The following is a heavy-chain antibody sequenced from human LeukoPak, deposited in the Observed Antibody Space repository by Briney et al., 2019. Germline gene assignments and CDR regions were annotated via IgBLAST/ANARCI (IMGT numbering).Heavy chain of an antibody. D-gene: IGHD1-26*01. J-gene: IGHJ4*02. CDR3: ARRIVGPSSGGDY. CDR2: IKQDGSEK. V-gene: IGHV3-7*01. Sequence: PGGSLRLSCAASGFTFSSYWVNWVRQAPGKGLELVANIKQDGSEKYYVDSVQGRFTISRDNAKNSLYLQMNSLRVEDTAVYYCARRIVGPSSGGDYWGQGTPVTVSS. CDR1: GFTFSSYW.